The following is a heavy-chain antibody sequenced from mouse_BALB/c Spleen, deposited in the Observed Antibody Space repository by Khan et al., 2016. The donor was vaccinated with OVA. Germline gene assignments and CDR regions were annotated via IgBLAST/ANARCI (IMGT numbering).Heavy chain of an antibody. CDR3: AGDRTYGKTHVPCPLEP. CDR2: IRGDGRR. V-gene: IGHV2-6-7*01. CDR1: GCSLTDYG. Sequence: QVQLKESGPGLVAPSQSLSSTCTVSGCSLTDYGVNWVRQPPGEGLEWLGMIRGDGRRDDNSALKSRRSISKDNSKRQGFLKINSLQTDDTAKYXWAGDRTYGKTHVPCPLEPWRQRSSLSVSS. D-gene: IGHD1-1*01. J-gene: IGHJ4*01.